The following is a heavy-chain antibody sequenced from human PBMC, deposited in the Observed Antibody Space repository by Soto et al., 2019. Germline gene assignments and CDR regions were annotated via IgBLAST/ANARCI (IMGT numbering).Heavy chain of an antibody. D-gene: IGHD5-18*01. CDR2: IYTSGST. CDR3: AREQGDTAMVFDYYYYGMDV. V-gene: IGHV4-4*07. Sequence: ASETLSLTCTVSGGSISSYYWSWNRQPAGKGLEWIGRIYTSGSTNYNPSLKSRVTMSVETSKNQFSLKLSSVTAADTAVYYCAREQGDTAMVFDYYYYGMDVWGQGTTVTVSS. CDR1: GGSISSYY. J-gene: IGHJ6*02.